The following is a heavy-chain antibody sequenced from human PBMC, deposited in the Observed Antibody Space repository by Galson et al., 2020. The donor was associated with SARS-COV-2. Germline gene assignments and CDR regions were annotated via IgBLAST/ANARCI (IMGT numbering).Heavy chain of an antibody. J-gene: IGHJ4*02. D-gene: IGHD3-10*01. CDR1: GFTFSSYW. V-gene: IGHV3-74*01. Sequence: GGSLRLSCAASGFTFSSYWMHWVRQAPGKGLVWVSRINSDGSSTSYADSVKGRFTISRDNAKNTLYLQMNSLRAEDTAVYYCARLGVGGTMVRGEGLSPNDYWGQGTLVTVSS. CDR3: ARLGVGGTMVRGEGLSPNDY. CDR2: INSDGSST.